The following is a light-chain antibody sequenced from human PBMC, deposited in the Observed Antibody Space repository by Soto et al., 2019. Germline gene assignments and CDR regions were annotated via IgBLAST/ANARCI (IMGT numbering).Light chain of an antibody. CDR3: QQYYSIPLT. J-gene: IGKJ4*01. Sequence: DVVMTKSPDSLAVSLGERATINCKSRQSVLYSSNNKNYLAWYQQKPGQPPKLLIYWASTRESGVPDRCSGSWSGTDFTLTISILQAEDVAVYYCQQYYSIPLTFGGGTKV. CDR1: QSVLYSSNNKNY. V-gene: IGKV4-1*01. CDR2: WAS.